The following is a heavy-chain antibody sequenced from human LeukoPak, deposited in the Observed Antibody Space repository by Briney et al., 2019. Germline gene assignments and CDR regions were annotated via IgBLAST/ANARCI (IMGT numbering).Heavy chain of an antibody. CDR3: ARVGAAARPLDY. V-gene: IGHV3-7*01. CDR1: GFPFSSYW. J-gene: IGHJ4*02. CDR2: IKQDGSKK. Sequence: PGGSLRLSCVASGFPFSSYWMTWVRQAPGKGLEWVANIKQDGSKKSYVDSVKGRFTISRDNAKNTLYLQMNSLRAEDTAVYYCARVGAAARPLDYWGQGTLVTVSS. D-gene: IGHD6-6*01.